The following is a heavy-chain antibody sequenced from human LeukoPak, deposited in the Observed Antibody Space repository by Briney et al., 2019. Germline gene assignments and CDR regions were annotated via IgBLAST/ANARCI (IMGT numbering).Heavy chain of an antibody. D-gene: IGHD1-26*01. J-gene: IGHJ4*02. CDR2: IIPIFGTA. Sequence: SVKVSCKASGGTFSSYAISWVRQAPGQGLEWMGGIIPIFGTANYAQKFQGRVTITTDKSTSTAYMELSSLRSEDTAVYYCARGGRSIVGAIPFDYWGQGTLVTVSS. CDR3: ARGGRSIVGAIPFDY. CDR1: GGTFSSYA. V-gene: IGHV1-69*05.